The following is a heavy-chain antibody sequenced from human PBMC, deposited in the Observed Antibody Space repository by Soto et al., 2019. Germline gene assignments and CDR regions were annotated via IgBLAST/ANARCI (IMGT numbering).Heavy chain of an antibody. J-gene: IGHJ4*02. D-gene: IGHD6-19*01. CDR1: GFTFSSYA. Sequence: GGSLRLSCAASGFTFSSYAMHWVRQAPGKGLEWVAVISYDGSNKYYADSVKGRFTISRDNSKNTLYLQMNSLRVEDTAVYYCARAGDSSGSYFDYWGQGTLVTVSS. CDR3: ARAGDSSGSYFDY. CDR2: ISYDGSNK. V-gene: IGHV3-30-3*01.